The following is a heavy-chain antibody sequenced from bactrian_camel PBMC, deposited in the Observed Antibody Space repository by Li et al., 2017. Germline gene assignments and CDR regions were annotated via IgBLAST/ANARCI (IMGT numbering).Heavy chain of an antibody. D-gene: IGHD4*01. CDR2: ITSDSTTT. J-gene: IGHJ7*01. V-gene: IGHV3S40*01. CDR1: GFTFSGYY. Sequence: VQLVESGGGLVQPGGSLRLSCAASGFTFSGYYMSWVRQAPGKGPEWVSTITSDSTTTIYGDSVKGRFTISRDNAENTVYLQMYSLKPEDTAVYYCVRDRDPEHYYGMDYWGKGTQVTVS.